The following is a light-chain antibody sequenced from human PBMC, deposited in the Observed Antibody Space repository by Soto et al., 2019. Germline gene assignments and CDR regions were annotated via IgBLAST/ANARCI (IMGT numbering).Light chain of an antibody. CDR1: QSVSSY. J-gene: IGKJ2*01. Sequence: EIVLTQSPATLSLSPGERATLSCRASQSVSSYLAWYQQKPGQAPRLLLYDASNRATGIPARFSGSGSGTDFPLTISSLEPEDFAVYYCQQRANWPSTFGQGTKLEIK. CDR3: QQRANWPST. CDR2: DAS. V-gene: IGKV3-11*01.